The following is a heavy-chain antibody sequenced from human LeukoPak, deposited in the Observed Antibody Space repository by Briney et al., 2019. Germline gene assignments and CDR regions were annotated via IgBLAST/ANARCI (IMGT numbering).Heavy chain of an antibody. D-gene: IGHD5-12*01. V-gene: IGHV3-11*03. CDR2: ISDSSSYT. CDR3: ARRYTGYGILDY. Sequence: PGGSLRLSCAASGFTFSKFWMSWARQAPGKGLEWVSYISDSSSYTDYADSVKGRFTISRDNSKNSLYLQMNSLRAEDTAVYYCARRYTGYGILDYWGQGTLVTVSS. J-gene: IGHJ4*02. CDR1: GFTFSKFW.